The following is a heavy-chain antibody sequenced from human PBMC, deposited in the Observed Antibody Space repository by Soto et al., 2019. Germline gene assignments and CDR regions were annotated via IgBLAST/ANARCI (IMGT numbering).Heavy chain of an antibody. CDR2: IYYSGST. Sequence: SETLSLTCTVSGGSISSGDYYWSWIRQPPGKGLEWIGYIYYSGSTYYNPSLKSRVTISVDTSKNQFSLKLSSETAADTAVYYCSSGPITMVRGVIMTYFDYWGQGTLVTVSS. V-gene: IGHV4-30-4*01. D-gene: IGHD3-10*01. CDR1: GGSISSGDYY. J-gene: IGHJ4*02. CDR3: SSGPITMVRGVIMTYFDY.